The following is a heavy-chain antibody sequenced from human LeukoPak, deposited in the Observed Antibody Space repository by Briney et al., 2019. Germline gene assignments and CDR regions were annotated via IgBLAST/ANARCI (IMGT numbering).Heavy chain of an antibody. CDR2: INPNSGDT. D-gene: IGHD6-19*01. CDR3: ARTITVADY. V-gene: IGHV1-2*02. Sequence: ASVKVSCKASGYTFTGYYMHWVRQAPGQGLEWMGWINPNSGDTNYAQKFQDQVTMTRDTSIRTAYMELSRLRSDDTAVYYCARTITVADYWGQGTLVTVSS. J-gene: IGHJ4*02. CDR1: GYTFTGYY.